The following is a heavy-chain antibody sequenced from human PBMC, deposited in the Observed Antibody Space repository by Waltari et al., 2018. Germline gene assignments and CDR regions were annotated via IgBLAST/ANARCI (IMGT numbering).Heavy chain of an antibody. CDR1: GFSFSTYW. Sequence: EVQLVESGGGLVQPGGSVRLSCAASGFSFSTYWMNGARQAPGAGLGWVTLINSDWGHAAYADSVKGRFTTSRDNAKNTLYLQMNSLRADDTAVYYCVRSAFLDVWGQGTTVTVSS. V-gene: IGHV3-74*01. J-gene: IGHJ6*02. CDR2: INSDWGHA. CDR3: VRSAFLDV. D-gene: IGHD3-16*01.